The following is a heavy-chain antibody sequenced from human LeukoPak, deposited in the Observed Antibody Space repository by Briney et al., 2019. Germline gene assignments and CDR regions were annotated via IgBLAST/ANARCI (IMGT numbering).Heavy chain of an antibody. Sequence: GGSLRLSCAVSGFTFSYYWMSWVRRAPGKGLEWVANIKGDGSEKQYVDSVRGRFTISRDNGKNSLYLQMDSLRGDDTALYYCAREWGNSSGLKDSYWGQGTLVTVSS. CDR2: IKGDGSEK. V-gene: IGHV3-7*01. D-gene: IGHD6-19*01. CDR1: GFTFSYYW. CDR3: AREWGNSSGLKDSY. J-gene: IGHJ4*02.